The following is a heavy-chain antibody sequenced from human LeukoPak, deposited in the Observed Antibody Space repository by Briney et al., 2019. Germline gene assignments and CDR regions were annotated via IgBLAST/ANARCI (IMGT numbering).Heavy chain of an antibody. V-gene: IGHV4-39*01. Sequence: SETPSLTCTVSGGSISSSSYYWGWIRQPPGKGLEWIGSIYYSGSTYYNPSLKSRVTISVDTSKNQFSLKLSSVTAADTAVYYCARRRAAAAGTENWFDPWAREPWSPSPQ. J-gene: IGHJ5*02. CDR3: ARRRAAAAGTENWFDP. CDR1: GGSISSSSYY. D-gene: IGHD6-13*01. CDR2: IYYSGST.